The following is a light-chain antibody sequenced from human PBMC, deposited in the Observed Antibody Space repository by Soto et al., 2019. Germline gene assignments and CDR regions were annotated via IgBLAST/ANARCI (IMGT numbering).Light chain of an antibody. J-gene: IGKJ3*01. Sequence: IQMTQSPSSLSASVGDRVTITCQASQDISNYLNWYQQKPGKAPKLLISDASRLETGVPSRFSGRGSGTDFTFTISSLQPEDIATYYCQQYDHLPFTFGPGTKVDIK. CDR3: QQYDHLPFT. V-gene: IGKV1-33*01. CDR2: DAS. CDR1: QDISNY.